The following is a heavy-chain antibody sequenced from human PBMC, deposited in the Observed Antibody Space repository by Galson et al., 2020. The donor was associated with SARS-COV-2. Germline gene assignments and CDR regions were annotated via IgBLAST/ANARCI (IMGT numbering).Heavy chain of an antibody. Sequence: SETLSLTCTVSGGSISSGDYYWSWIHQPPGKGLEWIGYIYYSGSTYYNPSLKSRVTISVDTSKNQFSLKLSSVTAADTAVYYCARDERASTVIYDWGQGTLVTVSS. CDR2: IYYSGST. D-gene: IGHD4-4*01. V-gene: IGHV4-30-4*01. J-gene: IGHJ4*02. CDR3: ARDERASTVIYD. CDR1: GGSISSGDYY.